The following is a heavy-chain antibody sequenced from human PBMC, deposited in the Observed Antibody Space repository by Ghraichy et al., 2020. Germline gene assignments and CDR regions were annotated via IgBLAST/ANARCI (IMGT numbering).Heavy chain of an antibody. CDR2: ICGSGGST. CDR3: AKDFSYSSGPDY. J-gene: IGHJ4*02. Sequence: GSLRLSCAASGFTFSSYAMSWVRQAPGKGLEWVSAICGSGGSTYYADSVKGRFTISRDNSKNTLYLQMNSLRAEATAVYYCAKDFSYSSGPDYWGQGTLVTVSS. V-gene: IGHV3-23*01. D-gene: IGHD6-19*01. CDR1: GFTFSSYA.